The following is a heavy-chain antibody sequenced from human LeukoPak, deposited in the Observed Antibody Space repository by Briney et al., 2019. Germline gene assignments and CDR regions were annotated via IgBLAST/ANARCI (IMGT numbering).Heavy chain of an antibody. CDR1: GFTFSSYW. CDR2: IMQDGSEK. CDR3: ARDPAYYDSSGYPYYFDY. J-gene: IGHJ4*02. D-gene: IGHD3-22*01. Sequence: GGSLRLSCAASGFTFSSYWMSWVRQAPGKGLEWVANIMQDGSEKYYVDSVKGRFTISRDNAKNSLYLQMNSLRAEDTAVYYCARDPAYYDSSGYPYYFDYWGQGTLVTVSS. V-gene: IGHV3-7*01.